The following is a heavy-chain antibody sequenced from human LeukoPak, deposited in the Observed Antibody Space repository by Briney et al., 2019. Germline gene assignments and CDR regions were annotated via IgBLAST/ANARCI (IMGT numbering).Heavy chain of an antibody. J-gene: IGHJ4*02. V-gene: IGHV1-8*01. Sequence: ASVKVSCKASGYTFTSYDINWVRQATGRGLEWMGWMNPNSGNTGYAQKLQGRVTMTRNTSISTAYMELSSLRSEDTAVYYCARGGTIFGVVTIDYWGQGTLVTVSS. D-gene: IGHD3-3*01. CDR3: ARGGTIFGVVTIDY. CDR1: GYTFTSYD. CDR2: MNPNSGNT.